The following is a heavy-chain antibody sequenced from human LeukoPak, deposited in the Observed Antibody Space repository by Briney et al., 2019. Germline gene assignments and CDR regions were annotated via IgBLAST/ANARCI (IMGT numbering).Heavy chain of an antibody. CDR1: GGSFSGYY. CDR2: INHSGST. D-gene: IGHD2-21*02. CDR3: ARAVVVTAKYFDY. J-gene: IGHJ4*02. V-gene: IGHV4-34*01. Sequence: SETLSLTCAGYGGSFSGYYWSWIRQPPGKGMEWIGEINHSGSTNYNPSLKSRVTISVDTSKNQFSLKLSSVTAADTAVYYCARAVVVTAKYFDYWGQGTLVTVSS.